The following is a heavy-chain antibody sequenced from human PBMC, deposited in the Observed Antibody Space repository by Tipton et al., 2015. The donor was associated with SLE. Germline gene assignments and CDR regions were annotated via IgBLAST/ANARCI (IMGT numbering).Heavy chain of an antibody. J-gene: IGHJ5*02. D-gene: IGHD4-17*01. CDR2: INHSGST. CDR1: GGSFSGYY. V-gene: IGHV4-34*01. Sequence: TLSLTCAVYGGSFSGYYWSWIRQPPGKGLEWIGEINHSGSTNYNPSLKSRVTISVDTSKNQFSLKLSSVTAADTAVYYCARKGDVYGEPGVGVGPWGPGSLVTVSS. CDR3: ARKGDVYGEPGVGVGP.